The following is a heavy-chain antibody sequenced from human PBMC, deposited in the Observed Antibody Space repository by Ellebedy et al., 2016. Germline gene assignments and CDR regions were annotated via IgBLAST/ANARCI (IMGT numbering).Heavy chain of an antibody. Sequence: GESLKISCAASGFTFSSYWMTWVRQAPGKGLEWVANIKQDGSEKYYVDSVKGRFTISRDNAKNSLYLQMNNLGAEDTALYYCAKVFGTVNYMDVWGKGTTVTVSS. CDR1: GFTFSSYW. J-gene: IGHJ6*03. D-gene: IGHD3-3*01. CDR3: AKVFGTVNYMDV. CDR2: IKQDGSEK. V-gene: IGHV3-7*01.